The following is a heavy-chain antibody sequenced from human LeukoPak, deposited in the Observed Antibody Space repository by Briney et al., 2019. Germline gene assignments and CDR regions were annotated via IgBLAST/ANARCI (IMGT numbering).Heavy chain of an antibody. Sequence: SETLSLTCSVSGDSISYFYWSWIRQAAGKGLEWIGRISGSGSTDYNASLKSRVTMSVDTSKNQLSLKVISVTAADTAVYYCAREDYDYYYMDVWGKGTTVTISS. J-gene: IGHJ6*03. CDR2: ISGSGST. CDR3: AREDYDYYYMDV. CDR1: GDSISYFY. V-gene: IGHV4-4*07.